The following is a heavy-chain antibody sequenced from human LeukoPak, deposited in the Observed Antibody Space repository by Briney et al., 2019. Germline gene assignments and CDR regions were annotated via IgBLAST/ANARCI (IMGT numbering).Heavy chain of an antibody. CDR3: ARDPYSSGYLDN. CDR1: GLTFSNAW. J-gene: IGHJ4*02. CDR2: TLTSGTT. D-gene: IGHD3-22*01. Sequence: GGSLRLSCAASGLTFSNAWMSWVRQAPGKGLEWVSITLTSGTTHYAESVRGRFTISRDNSKNALYLQMNSLRVEDTAVYYCARDPYSSGYLDNWGQGTLVTVSS. V-gene: IGHV3-66*01.